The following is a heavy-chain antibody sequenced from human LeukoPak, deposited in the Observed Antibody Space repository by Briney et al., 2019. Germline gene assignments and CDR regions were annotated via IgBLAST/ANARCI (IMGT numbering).Heavy chain of an antibody. D-gene: IGHD6-19*01. CDR2: ISTYGGHT. CDR1: GYTFISYG. J-gene: IGHJ3*01. CDR3: ARDGPEAVAGPYS. V-gene: IGHV1-18*01. Sequence: ASVKVSCKASGYTFISYGIGWVRQAPGQGLEWMGWISTYGGHTSYAQQFQDRVTMTKDTYTSTAYMELRSLRSDDTAVYYCARDGPEAVAGPYSWGQGTMVTVSS.